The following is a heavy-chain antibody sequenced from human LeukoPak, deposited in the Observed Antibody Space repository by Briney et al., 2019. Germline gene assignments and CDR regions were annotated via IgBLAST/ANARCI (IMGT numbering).Heavy chain of an antibody. CDR3: ARAFDSSGYLVPLDY. J-gene: IGHJ4*02. V-gene: IGHV4-59*01. CDR1: GGSISSYY. D-gene: IGHD3-22*01. Sequence: KASETLSLTCTVSGGSISSYYWSWIRQPPGKGLEWIGYIYYSGSTKYNPSLKSRVTISVDTSKNQFSLRLSSVTAADTAVYYCARAFDSSGYLVPLDYWGQGTLVTVSS. CDR2: IYYSGST.